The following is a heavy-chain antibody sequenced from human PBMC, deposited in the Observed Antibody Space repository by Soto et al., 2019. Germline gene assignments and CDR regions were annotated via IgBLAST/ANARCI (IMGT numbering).Heavy chain of an antibody. CDR3: ARSGYYYYYFDY. Sequence: PSETLSLTCTVPGGSISSGDYYWSWIRQPPGKGLEWIGYIYYSGSTYYNPSLKSRVTISVDTSKNQFSLKLSSVTAADTAVYYCARSGYYYYYFDYWGQGTLVTVSS. CDR1: GGSISSGDYY. D-gene: IGHD3-22*01. V-gene: IGHV4-30-4*01. J-gene: IGHJ4*02. CDR2: IYYSGST.